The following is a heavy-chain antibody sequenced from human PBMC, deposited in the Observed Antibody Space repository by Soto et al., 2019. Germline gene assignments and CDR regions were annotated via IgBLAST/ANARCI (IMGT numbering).Heavy chain of an antibody. Sequence: ASVKVSCKASGYTFTGYYMHWVRQAPGQGLEWMGWINPNSGGTNYAQKFQGGVTMTRDTSISTAYMELSRLRSDDTAVYYCARGKWDIVVVPAAKGDDYYYYYMDVWGKGTTVTVSS. J-gene: IGHJ6*03. V-gene: IGHV1-2*02. D-gene: IGHD2-2*01. CDR3: ARGKWDIVVVPAAKGDDYYYYYMDV. CDR2: INPNSGGT. CDR1: GYTFTGYY.